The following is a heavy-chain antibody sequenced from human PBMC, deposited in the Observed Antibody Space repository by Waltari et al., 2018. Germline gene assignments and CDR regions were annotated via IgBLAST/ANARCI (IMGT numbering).Heavy chain of an antibody. D-gene: IGHD1-26*01. CDR1: GYTLTELS. CDR3: ATLRVGATDQTRYFDL. Sequence: QVQLVQSGAEVKKPGASVKVSCKVSGYTLTELSMHWVRPAPGKGLEWMGGFDPEDGETIYAQKFQGRVTMTEDTSTDTAYMELSSLRSEDTAVYYCATLRVGATDQTRYFDLWGRGTLVTVSS. J-gene: IGHJ2*01. CDR2: FDPEDGET. V-gene: IGHV1-24*01.